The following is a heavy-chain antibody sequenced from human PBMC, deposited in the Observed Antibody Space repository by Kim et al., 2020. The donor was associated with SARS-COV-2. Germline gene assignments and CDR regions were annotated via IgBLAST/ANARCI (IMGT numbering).Heavy chain of an antibody. CDR2: NYYSGST. V-gene: IGHV4-59*08. CDR1: GGSISSYY. CDR3: ARRETYYYDSSGYRDAFDI. D-gene: IGHD3-22*01. Sequence: SETLSLTCTVSGGSISSYYWSWIRQPPGKGLEWIWYNYYSGSTNYNPPLKSRVTISVDTSKNQFSLKLSSVTAADTAVYYCARRETYYYDSSGYRDAFDIWGQGTMVTVSS. J-gene: IGHJ3*02.